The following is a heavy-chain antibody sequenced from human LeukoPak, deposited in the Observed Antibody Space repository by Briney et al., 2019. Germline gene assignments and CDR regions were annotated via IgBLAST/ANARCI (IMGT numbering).Heavy chain of an antibody. J-gene: IGHJ4*02. CDR3: ARVRPSYDSSGYYDY. D-gene: IGHD3-22*01. V-gene: IGHV3-21*01. CDR2: IGSSSSYI. Sequence: PGGSLRLSCAASGFTFSSYSMNWVRQAPGKGLEWVSSIGSSSSYIYYADSVKGRFTTSRDNAKNSLYLQMNSLRAEDTAVYYCARVRPSYDSSGYYDYWGQGTLVTVSS. CDR1: GFTFSSYS.